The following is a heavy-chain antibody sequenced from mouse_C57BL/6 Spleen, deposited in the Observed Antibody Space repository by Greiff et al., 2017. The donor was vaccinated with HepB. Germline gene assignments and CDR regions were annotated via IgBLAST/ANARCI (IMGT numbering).Heavy chain of an antibody. V-gene: IGHV1-69*01. CDR3: ARWLEGYFDY. CDR2: IDPSDSYT. J-gene: IGHJ2*01. D-gene: IGHD3-3*01. Sequence: QVQLQQPGAELVMPGASVKLSCKASGYTFTSYWMHWVKQRPGQGLEWIGEIDPSDSYTNYNQKFKGKSTLTVDKSSSTAYMQLSSLTSEDSAVYYCARWLEGYFDYWGQGTTLTVSS. CDR1: GYTFTSYW.